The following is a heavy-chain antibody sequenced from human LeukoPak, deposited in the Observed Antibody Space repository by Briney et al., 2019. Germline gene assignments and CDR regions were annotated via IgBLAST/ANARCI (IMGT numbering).Heavy chain of an antibody. Sequence: GGSLRLSCAASGFTFSNAWMSWVRQAPGKGPEWVGRIKSKADGGTTDYAAPVKGRFTISRDDSKNTLYLQMNSLKTEDTALYYCITFSMIVVVISDWGRGTLVTVSS. CDR1: GFTFSNAW. J-gene: IGHJ4*02. D-gene: IGHD3-22*01. CDR3: ITFSMIVVVISD. CDR2: IKSKADGGTT. V-gene: IGHV3-15*01.